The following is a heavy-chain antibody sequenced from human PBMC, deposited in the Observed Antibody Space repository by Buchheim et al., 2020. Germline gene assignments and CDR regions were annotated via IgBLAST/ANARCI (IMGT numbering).Heavy chain of an antibody. J-gene: IGHJ4*02. Sequence: QVQLQESGPGLVKPSQTLSLTCTVSGGSISGGGDHWTWIRQHPGKGLEWIGYIAYSGATYYNPSLKGRVIMSVDTSTNHFSLKLTSVTAADTAVYYCARDAYYFDSWGQGTL. CDR3: ARDAYYFDS. V-gene: IGHV4-31*03. CDR1: GGSISGGGDH. D-gene: IGHD3-16*01. CDR2: IAYSGAT.